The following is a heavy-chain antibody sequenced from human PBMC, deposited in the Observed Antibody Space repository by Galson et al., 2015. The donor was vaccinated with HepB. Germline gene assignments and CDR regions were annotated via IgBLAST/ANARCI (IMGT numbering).Heavy chain of an antibody. CDR3: ARVLVTMVQGVISRTYDY. J-gene: IGHJ4*02. D-gene: IGHD3-10*01. V-gene: IGHV1-18*01. Sequence: SVKVSCKASGYTFTSYGISWVRQAPGQGLEWMGWISAYNGNTNYAQKLQGRVTMTTDTSTSTAYMELRSLRSDDTAVYYCARVLVTMVQGVISRTYDYWGQGTLVTVSS. CDR2: ISAYNGNT. CDR1: GYTFTSYG.